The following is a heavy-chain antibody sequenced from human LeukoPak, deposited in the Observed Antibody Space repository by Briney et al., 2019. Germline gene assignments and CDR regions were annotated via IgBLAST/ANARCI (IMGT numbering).Heavy chain of an antibody. D-gene: IGHD5-12*01. J-gene: IGHJ4*02. Sequence: ASVEVSCEVSGYTLTELSMHWVRQAPGKGLEWMGGFDPEDGETIYAQKFQGRVTMTEDTSTDTAYMELSSLRSEDTAVYYCASNIVATIWDFDYWGQGTLVTVSS. CDR2: FDPEDGET. CDR3: ASNIVATIWDFDY. V-gene: IGHV1-24*01. CDR1: GYTLTELS.